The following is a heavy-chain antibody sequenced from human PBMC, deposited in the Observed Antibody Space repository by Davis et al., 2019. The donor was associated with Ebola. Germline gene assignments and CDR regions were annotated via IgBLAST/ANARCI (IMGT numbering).Heavy chain of an antibody. V-gene: IGHV4-61*01. CDR1: GGSISSSSYY. CDR3: ARDFVY. CDR2: IYYSGST. Sequence: SETLSLTCTVSGGSISSSSYYWSWIRQPPGKGLEWIGYIYYSGSTNYNPSLKSRVTISLDTSKNQFSLKLSSVTAADTAVYFCARDFVYWGQGTLVTVSS. J-gene: IGHJ4*02.